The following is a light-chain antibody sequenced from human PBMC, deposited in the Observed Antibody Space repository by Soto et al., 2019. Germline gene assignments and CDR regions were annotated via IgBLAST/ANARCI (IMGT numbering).Light chain of an antibody. CDR1: SRDVGGYNY. V-gene: IGLV2-14*01. CDR2: EVS. J-gene: IGLJ2*01. CDR3: SSYTSSSTSRV. Sequence: QSALTQPASVSGSPGQSITISCTGTSRDVGGYNYVSWYQQHPGKAPKLMIYEVSNRPSGVSNRFSGSTSGNTASLTISGLQAEDEADYYCSSYTSSSTSRVFGGGTKVTVL.